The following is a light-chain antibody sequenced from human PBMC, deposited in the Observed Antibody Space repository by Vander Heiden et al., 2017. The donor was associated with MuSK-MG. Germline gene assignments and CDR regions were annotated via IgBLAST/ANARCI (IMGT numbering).Light chain of an antibody. Sequence: YELTQPRSVSVSPGQTASITCSGDQLGDKDASWYQHRPGQSPVLIIYQNRKLPTGIPERFSGSSSGNTATLTISGTQAMDEADYYCQAGDSSTNVVFGGGTKLTVL. CDR1: QLGDKD. CDR3: QAGDSSTNVV. V-gene: IGLV3-1*01. CDR2: QNR. J-gene: IGLJ2*01.